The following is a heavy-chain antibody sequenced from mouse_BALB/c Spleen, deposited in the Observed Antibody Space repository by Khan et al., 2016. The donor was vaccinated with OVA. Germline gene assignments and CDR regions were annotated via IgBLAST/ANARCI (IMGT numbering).Heavy chain of an antibody. CDR1: GYSFTNYY. V-gene: IGHV1S135*01. D-gene: IGHD2-13*01. CDR3: TRLGTTGWFAY. CDR2: IDPFNGGT. J-gene: IGHJ3*01. Sequence: VQLQQSGPELMKPGASVKISCTASGYSFTNYYIHWVKQSHGQSLEWIGYIDPFNGGTNYNQKFKGTVTLTVDKSSSTAYMHLSSLTSEDSAVYYCTRLGTTGWFAYWGQGTLGTVSA.